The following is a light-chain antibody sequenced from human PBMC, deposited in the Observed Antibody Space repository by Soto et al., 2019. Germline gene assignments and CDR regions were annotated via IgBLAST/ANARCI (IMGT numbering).Light chain of an antibody. CDR1: QSVSSNH. Sequence: DILLTQSPCTLALSPGERATLSCRASQSVSSNHLAWYQQKPGHAPSLLIHGGSSRATGIPVRLSGSGSETDFTLTITRLEPEDFAVYYCQQYSSSRTFGQGTKVDIK. CDR3: QQYSSSRT. J-gene: IGKJ1*01. CDR2: GGS. V-gene: IGKV3-20*01.